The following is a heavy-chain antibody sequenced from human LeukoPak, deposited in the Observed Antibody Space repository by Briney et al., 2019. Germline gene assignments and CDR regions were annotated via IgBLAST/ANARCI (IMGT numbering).Heavy chain of an antibody. J-gene: IGHJ4*02. Sequence: SETLSLTCTVSGGSISSYYWSWIRQPPGKGLEWIGYISYSGSTNYNPSLKSRVTISVDTSKNQFSLKLNSVTAADTAVYYCARDIDHTSMVFKSFDYWGQGTLVTVSS. D-gene: IGHD5-18*01. CDR3: ARDIDHTSMVFKSFDY. CDR2: ISYSGST. V-gene: IGHV4-59*12. CDR1: GGSISSYY.